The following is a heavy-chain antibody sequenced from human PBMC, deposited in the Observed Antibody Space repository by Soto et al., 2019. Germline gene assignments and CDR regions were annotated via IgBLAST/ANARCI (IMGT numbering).Heavy chain of an antibody. D-gene: IGHD3-3*01. Sequence: GASVKVSCKASGYTFTSYAMHWVRQAPGQRLEWMGWINAGNGNTKYSQKFQGRVTITRDTSASTAYMELSSLRSEDTAVYYCARDRSGCDFWSGYPTDAFDIWGQGTMVTVS. CDR1: GYTFTSYA. J-gene: IGHJ3*02. CDR3: ARDRSGCDFWSGYPTDAFDI. V-gene: IGHV1-3*01. CDR2: INAGNGNT.